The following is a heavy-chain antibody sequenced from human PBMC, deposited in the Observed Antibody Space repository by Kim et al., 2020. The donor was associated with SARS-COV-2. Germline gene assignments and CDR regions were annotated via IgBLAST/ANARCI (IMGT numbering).Heavy chain of an antibody. CDR3: ARDRRSGGGPGVDV. Sequence: SETLSLTCTVSGGSISSGGYYWSWIRQHPGKGLEWIGYIYYSGNTYYTPSLKSRVTISVDTTKNQLSLRLTSVTAADRAVYYCARDRRSGGGPGVDVWGQGTTGTVSS. CDR2: IYYSGNT. CDR1: GGSISSGGYY. V-gene: IGHV4-31*03. J-gene: IGHJ6*02. D-gene: IGHD6-25*01.